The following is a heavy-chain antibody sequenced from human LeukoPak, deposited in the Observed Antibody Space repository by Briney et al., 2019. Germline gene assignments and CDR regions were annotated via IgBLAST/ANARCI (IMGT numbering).Heavy chain of an antibody. V-gene: IGHV3-30*18. Sequence: PGRSLRLSCAASGFTFSSYGMHWVRQAPGKGLEWVAVIWYGGSNKYYADSVKGRFTISRDNSKNTLYLQMNSLRAEDTAVYYCAKEGKYYYDSSGYTIWNPFDIWGQGTMVTVSS. CDR2: IWYGGSNK. J-gene: IGHJ3*02. CDR1: GFTFSSYG. D-gene: IGHD3-22*01. CDR3: AKEGKYYYDSSGYTIWNPFDI.